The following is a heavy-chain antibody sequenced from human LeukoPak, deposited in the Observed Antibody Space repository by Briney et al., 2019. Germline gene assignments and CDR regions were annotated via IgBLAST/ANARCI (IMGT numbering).Heavy chain of an antibody. Sequence: PSETLSLTCTVSGGSISSGGYYWSWIRQHPGKGLEWIGYIYYSGSTYYNPSLKSRVTISVDTSKNQFSPKLSSVTAADTAVYYCARAPGYSSSWYGYNWFDPWGQGTLVTVSS. J-gene: IGHJ5*02. CDR1: GGSISSGGYY. CDR2: IYYSGST. D-gene: IGHD6-13*01. CDR3: ARAPGYSSSWYGYNWFDP. V-gene: IGHV4-31*03.